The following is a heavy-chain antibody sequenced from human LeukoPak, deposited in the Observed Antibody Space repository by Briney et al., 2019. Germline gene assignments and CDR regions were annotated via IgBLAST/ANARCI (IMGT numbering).Heavy chain of an antibody. CDR3: ARMARDDFGWLLGDYMDV. J-gene: IGHJ6*03. D-gene: IGHD3-9*01. V-gene: IGHV1-8*01. CDR1: GYTFTSYD. CDR2: MNPNSGNT. Sequence: ASVKVSCKASGYTFTSYDINWVRQATGQGLEWMGWMNPNSGNTGYAQKFQGRVTMTRNTSISTAYMELSSLRSEDTAVYYCARMARDDFGWLLGDYMDVWGKGTTVTVSS.